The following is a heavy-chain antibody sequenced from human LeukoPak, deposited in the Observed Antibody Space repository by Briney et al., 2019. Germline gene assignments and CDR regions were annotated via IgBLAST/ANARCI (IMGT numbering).Heavy chain of an antibody. CDR3: ARGRLHDAFDI. CDR2: IKQDGSEK. J-gene: IGHJ3*02. CDR1: GFTFSSYW. V-gene: IGHV3-7*05. Sequence: PGGSLRLSCAASGFTFSSYWMSWIRQAPGKGLQWVANIKQDGSEKYYVDSVKGRFTISRDNAKNSLYLQMNSLRAEDTAVYYCARGRLHDAFDIWGQGTMVTVSS. D-gene: IGHD2-15*01.